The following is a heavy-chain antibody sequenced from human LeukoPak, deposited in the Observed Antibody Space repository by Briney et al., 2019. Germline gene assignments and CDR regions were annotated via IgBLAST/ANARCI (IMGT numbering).Heavy chain of an antibody. CDR3: ARVHLEWLSSPFDY. V-gene: IGHV3-21*01. CDR2: ISSSSSYI. CDR1: GFTFSSYS. D-gene: IGHD3-3*01. J-gene: IGHJ4*01. Sequence: GGSLRLSCAASGFTFSSYSMNWVRQAPGKGLEWVSSISSSSSYIYYADSVKGRFTISRDNAKNSLYLQMNSLRAEDTAVYYCARVHLEWLSSPFDYWGHGTLVTVSS.